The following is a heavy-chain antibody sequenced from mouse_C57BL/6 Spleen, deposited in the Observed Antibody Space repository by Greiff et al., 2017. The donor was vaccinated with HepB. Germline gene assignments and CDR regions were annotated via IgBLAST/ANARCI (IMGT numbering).Heavy chain of an antibody. D-gene: IGHD2-3*01. CDR2: IWSGGST. CDR1: GFSLTSYG. J-gene: IGHJ4*01. CDR3: AKIYDGLYYYAMDY. Sequence: QVQLKESGPGLVQPSQSLSITCTVSGFSLTSYGVHWVRQSPGKGLEWLGVIWSGGSTDYNAAFISRLSISKDNSKSQVFFKMNSLQADDTAIYYCAKIYDGLYYYAMDYWGQGTSVTVSS. V-gene: IGHV2-2*01.